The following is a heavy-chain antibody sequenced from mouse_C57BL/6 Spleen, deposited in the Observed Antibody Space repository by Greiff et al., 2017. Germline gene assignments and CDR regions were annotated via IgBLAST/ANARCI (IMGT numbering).Heavy chain of an antibody. CDR1: GYTFTSYW. CDR2: IHPNSGST. CDR3: APTVVATDWFAY. J-gene: IGHJ3*01. Sequence: QVQLQQSGAELVKPGASVKLSCKASGYTFTSYWMHWVKQRPGQGLEWIGMIHPNSGSTNYNEKFKSKATLTVDKSSSTAYMQLSSLTSEDSAVYYCAPTVVATDWFAYWGQGTLVTVSA. D-gene: IGHD1-1*01. V-gene: IGHV1-64*01.